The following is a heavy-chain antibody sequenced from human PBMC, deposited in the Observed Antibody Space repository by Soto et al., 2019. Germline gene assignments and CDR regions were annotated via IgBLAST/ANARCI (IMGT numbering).Heavy chain of an antibody. V-gene: IGHV4-30-4*01. CDR1: GGSISSGDYY. Sequence: SETLSLTCTVSGGSISSGDYYWSWIRQPPGKGLEWIGYIYYSGSTYYNPSLKSRVTISVDTSKNQFSLKLSSVTAADTAVYYCARAKQLLGPRPRTNNWFEPWGQGTVVTVSS. D-gene: IGHD2-2*01. CDR2: IYYSGST. CDR3: ARAKQLLGPRPRTNNWFEP. J-gene: IGHJ5*02.